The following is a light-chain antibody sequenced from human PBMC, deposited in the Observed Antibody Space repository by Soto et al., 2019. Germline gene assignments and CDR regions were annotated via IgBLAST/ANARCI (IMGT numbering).Light chain of an antibody. V-gene: IGKV3-20*01. CDR1: QSVSSSY. Sequence: EIVLTQSPGTLSLSPGERATLSCRASQSVSSSYLAWYQQKPGQAPTLLIYGASSRATGIPDRFSGSGSGTDFTLTISRLEPEDFPVYYCQQYGSSPSFGGGTKVEIK. J-gene: IGKJ4*01. CDR2: GAS. CDR3: QQYGSSPS.